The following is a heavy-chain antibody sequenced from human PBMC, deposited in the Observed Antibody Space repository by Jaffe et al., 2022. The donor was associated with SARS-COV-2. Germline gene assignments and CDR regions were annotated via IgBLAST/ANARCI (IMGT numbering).Heavy chain of an antibody. D-gene: IGHD5-18*01. CDR2: LSGTGSTT. J-gene: IGHJ4*02. V-gene: IGHV3-23*01. CDR1: GFTFSSYA. CDR3: AKGGWVQLWVRGFDY. Sequence: EVHLLESGGGLVQRGGSLRLSCAASGFTFSSYAMSWVRQAPGKGLEWVSGLSGTGSTTFYADSVRGRFTISRDNSKNTLYLQMNSLRAEDTAVYYCAKGGWVQLWVRGFDYWGQGTLVTVSS.